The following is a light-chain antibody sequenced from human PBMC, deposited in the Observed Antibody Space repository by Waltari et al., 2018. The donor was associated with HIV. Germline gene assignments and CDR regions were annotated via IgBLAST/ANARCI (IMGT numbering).Light chain of an antibody. CDR2: YDD. Sequence: QSVLTQPPSVSEAPRQRVTISCSGSSSNIGSNAVKWYQHLPGKAPKLLIYYDDLLPSGVSERFSGSKSGTSASLAIIGLQSEDEGDYYCAVWDDRLNDYVFGGGTKVTVL. J-gene: IGLJ1*01. CDR1: SSNIGSNA. CDR3: AVWDDRLNDYV. V-gene: IGLV1-36*01.